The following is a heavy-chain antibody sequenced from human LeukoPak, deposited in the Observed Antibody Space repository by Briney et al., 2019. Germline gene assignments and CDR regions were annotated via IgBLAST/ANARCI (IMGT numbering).Heavy chain of an antibody. CDR1: GGSISSSNW. V-gene: IGHV4-4*02. J-gene: IGHJ6*02. CDR3: ARVTGDLSDYYYYGMDV. D-gene: IGHD3-9*01. CDR2: IYHSGST. Sequence: SGTLSLTCAVSGGSISSSNWWSWVRQPPGKGLEWIGEIYHSGSTNYNPSLKSRVTISVDKSKNQFSLKLSSVTAADTAVYYCARVTGDLSDYYYYGMDVWGQGTTVTVSS.